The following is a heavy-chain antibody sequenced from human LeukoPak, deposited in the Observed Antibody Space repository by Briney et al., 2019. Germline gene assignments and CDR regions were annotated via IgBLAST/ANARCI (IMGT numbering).Heavy chain of an antibody. D-gene: IGHD2/OR15-2a*01. CDR3: ARDIAISQFDY. J-gene: IGHJ4*02. CDR1: GYAFSSHG. V-gene: IGHV1-18*01. CDR2: ISGYNGRT. Sequence: ASVQVSFKASGYAFSSHGISWVRQAPGHGLEWMGWISGYNGRTDYPQKLQGRVTMTTDTPTSTAYMELRSLTSDDTAIYYCARDIAISQFDYWGQGTLVTVSP.